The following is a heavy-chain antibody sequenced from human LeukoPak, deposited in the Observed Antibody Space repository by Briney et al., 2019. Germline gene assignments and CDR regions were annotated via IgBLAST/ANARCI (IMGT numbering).Heavy chain of an antibody. J-gene: IGHJ3*02. D-gene: IGHD4-17*01. CDR2: INAGNGNT. V-gene: IGHV1-3*01. Sequence: ASVKVSCKASGYTFTTYGISWVRQAPGQRLEWMGWINAGNGNTKYSQKFQGRVTITRDTSASTAYMELSSLRSEGTAVYYCASPGRDTVTRYDAFDIWGQGTMVTVSS. CDR3: ASPGRDTVTRYDAFDI. CDR1: GYTFTTYG.